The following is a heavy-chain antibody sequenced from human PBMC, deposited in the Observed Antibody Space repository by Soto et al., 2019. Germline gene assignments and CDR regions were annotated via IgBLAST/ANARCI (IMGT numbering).Heavy chain of an antibody. CDR2: INPSGGST. CDR1: GYTFTSYY. Sequence: ASVKVSCKASGYTFTSYYMHWVRQAPGQGLEWMGIINPSGGSTSYAQKFQGRVTMNRDTSTSTVYMELSSLRHEDTAVYYCARDFGSSWYGPWGQGTLVTVSS. J-gene: IGHJ5*02. V-gene: IGHV1-46*01. D-gene: IGHD6-13*01. CDR3: ARDFGSSWYGP.